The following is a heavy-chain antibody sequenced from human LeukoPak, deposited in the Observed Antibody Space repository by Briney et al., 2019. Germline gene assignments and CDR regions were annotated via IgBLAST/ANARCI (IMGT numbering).Heavy chain of an antibody. CDR3: ARDPSCSGGSCYPPLNWFDP. J-gene: IGHJ5*02. CDR1: GDSVSSTTYY. CDR2: IYHSGST. D-gene: IGHD2-15*01. V-gene: IGHV4-39*07. Sequence: SETLSLTCTVSGDSVSSTTYYWGWIRQPPGKGLEWIGSIYHSGSTYYNPSLKSRVTISVDTSKNQFSLKLSSVTAADTAVYYCARDPSCSGGSCYPPLNWFDPWGQGTLVTVSS.